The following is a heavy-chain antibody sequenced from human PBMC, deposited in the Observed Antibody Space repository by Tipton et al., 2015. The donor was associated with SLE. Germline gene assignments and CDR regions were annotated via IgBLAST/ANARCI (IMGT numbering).Heavy chain of an antibody. D-gene: IGHD6-19*01. CDR1: GGSISSYY. Sequence: TLSLTCTVSGGSISSYYWSWIRQPPGKGLEWIGYIYYSGSTYYNPSLKSRVTISVDTSKNQFSLKLSSVTAADTAVYYCARDHGAGSFDYWGQGTLVTVSS. J-gene: IGHJ4*02. CDR3: ARDHGAGSFDY. CDR2: IYYSGST. V-gene: IGHV4-59*12.